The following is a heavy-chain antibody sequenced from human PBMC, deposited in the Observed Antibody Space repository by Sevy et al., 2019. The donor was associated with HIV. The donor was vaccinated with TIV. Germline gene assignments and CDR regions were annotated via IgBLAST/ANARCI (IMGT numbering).Heavy chain of an antibody. V-gene: IGHV4-59*01. Sequence: SETLSLTCTVSGGSISSYYWSWIRQPPGKGLEWIGYIYYSGSTNYNPSLKSRVTISVDTSKNPFSLKLRSVTAADTAVYYCASGGSGSYYRVNYYMDVWGKGTTVTVSS. J-gene: IGHJ6*03. CDR2: IYYSGST. CDR3: ASGGSGSYYRVNYYMDV. D-gene: IGHD3-10*01. CDR1: GGSISSYY.